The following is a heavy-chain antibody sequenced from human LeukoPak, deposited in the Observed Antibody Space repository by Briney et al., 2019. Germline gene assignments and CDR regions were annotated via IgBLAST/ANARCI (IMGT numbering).Heavy chain of an antibody. V-gene: IGHV3-23*01. CDR2: ISGRGART. D-gene: IGHD1-26*01. Sequence: GGSLRLSCAASGFTFSSYAMSWIRQAPVKGLEWVSAISGRGARTYYAGSVKGRFTISRDTSKNTLYLQMNSLRAEDTAVYYCAKDMGEDGSYYLDYWGQGTLVTVSS. CDR1: GFTFSSYA. CDR3: AKDMGEDGSYYLDY. J-gene: IGHJ4*02.